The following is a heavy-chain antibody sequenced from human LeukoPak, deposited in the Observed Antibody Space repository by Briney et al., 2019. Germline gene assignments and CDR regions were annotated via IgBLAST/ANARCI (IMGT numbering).Heavy chain of an antibody. CDR1: GFTFSSYS. V-gene: IGHV3-48*01. CDR2: ISSSSSTI. Sequence: GGSLRLSCAASGFTFSSYSMNWVRQAPGKGREWFSYISSSSSTIYYADSVKGGFTIYRDNAKNSLYLQMNSLRAEDTAVYYCARDPGGDFGSGYYNGLPWGQGTLVTVSS. D-gene: IGHD3-3*01. J-gene: IGHJ5*02. CDR3: ARDPGGDFGSGYYNGLP.